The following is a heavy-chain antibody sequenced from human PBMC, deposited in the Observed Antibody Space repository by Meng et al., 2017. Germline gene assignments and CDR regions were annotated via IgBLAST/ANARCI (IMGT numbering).Heavy chain of an antibody. CDR1: GGTFRSYA. CDR2: IIPIFGTA. J-gene: IGHJ5*02. D-gene: IGHD3-10*01. CDR3: ASLTGWFDP. Sequence: QVQRVTAGVEVMKPGSSVKVACKASGGTFRSYAISWVRQAPGQGLEWMGGIIPIFGTANYAQKFQGRVTITADKSTSTAYMELSSLRSEDTAVYYCASLTGWFDPWGQGTLVTVSS. V-gene: IGHV1-69*06.